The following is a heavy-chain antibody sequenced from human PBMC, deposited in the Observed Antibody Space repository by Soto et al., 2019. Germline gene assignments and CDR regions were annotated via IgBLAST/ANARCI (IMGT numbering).Heavy chain of an antibody. CDR1: GDSVSSNSAA. V-gene: IGHV6-1*01. J-gene: IGHJ4*02. CDR2: TYYRSKWYN. D-gene: IGHD5-12*01. Sequence: SQTLSLTCAIAGDSVSSNSAAWNWIRQSPSRGLEWLGRTYYRSKWYNDYAVSVKSRITINPDTSKNQFSLQLNSVTPEDTAVFYCTRGSSYSGYDYLYYFDYGGQGTLVTVSS. CDR3: TRGSSYSGYDYLYYFDY.